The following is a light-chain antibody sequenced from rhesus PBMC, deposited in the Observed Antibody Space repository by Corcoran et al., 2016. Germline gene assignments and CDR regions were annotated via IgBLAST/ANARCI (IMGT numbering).Light chain of an antibody. J-gene: IGKJ1*01. CDR2: DAT. CDR3: LHHNNYPWT. V-gene: IGKV1-28*03. Sequence: DIQMTQSPSSLSASVGDTVTITCRASQDINSYLNWFQQKPGQAPNLLIYDATSLQSGVPSRFSGSGSGTDFTLTISSLQPEDFATDFCLHHNNYPWTFGQGTKVEIK. CDR1: QDINSY.